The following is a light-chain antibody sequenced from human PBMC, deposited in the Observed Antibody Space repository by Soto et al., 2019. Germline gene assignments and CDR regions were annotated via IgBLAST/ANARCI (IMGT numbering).Light chain of an antibody. CDR1: SSNIGSNY. J-gene: IGLJ1*01. CDR3: AAWDDSLSGYV. Sequence: QSVLTQPPSASGTPGRRVTLSCSGSSSNIGSNYVYWYQQLPGTAPKLLIYSNNQRPSGVPDRVSGSKSGTSASLAISGLRSEDEADYCCAAWDDSLSGYVFGTGTKVTVL. V-gene: IGLV1-47*02. CDR2: SNN.